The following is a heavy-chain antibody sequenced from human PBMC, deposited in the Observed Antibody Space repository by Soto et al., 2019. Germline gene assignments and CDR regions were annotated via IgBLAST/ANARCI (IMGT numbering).Heavy chain of an antibody. CDR2: IYYGGRT. V-gene: IGHV4-39*01. D-gene: IGHD2-21*02. CDR1: GESISSSSYY. Sequence: SETLSLTCIVSGESISSSSYYWGWIRQPPGKGLEWIGSIYYGGRTYYNPSFKSRVTISIDTSKNQFSLKLSSVTATDTAVYYCARQRTTVVTQAYFDHWGQGALVTVSS. CDR3: ARQRTTVVTQAYFDH. J-gene: IGHJ4*02.